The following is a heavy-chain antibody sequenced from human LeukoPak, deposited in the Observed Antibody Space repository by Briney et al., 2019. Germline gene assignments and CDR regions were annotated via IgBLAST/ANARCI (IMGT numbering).Heavy chain of an antibody. CDR3: ARYGLTAALDF. V-gene: IGHV3-7*01. CDR2: IKPDGSEK. D-gene: IGHD2-21*02. J-gene: IGHJ4*02. CDR1: GFTFSSSW. Sequence: GGSLRLSCAASGFTFSSSWMSWVRQAPGKGLEWVANIKPDGSEKFHVDSVKGRFAISRDNSKSSLSLQMNSLRAEDTAVYYCARYGLTAALDFWGQGTLVTVSS.